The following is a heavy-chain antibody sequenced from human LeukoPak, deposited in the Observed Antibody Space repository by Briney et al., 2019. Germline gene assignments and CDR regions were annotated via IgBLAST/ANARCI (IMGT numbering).Heavy chain of an antibody. CDR3: ARARYHILSRSHRGGTYYYYYMDV. J-gene: IGHJ6*03. D-gene: IGHD3-9*01. V-gene: IGHV4-59*01. CDR2: IYYTGST. CDR1: GDSISSYY. Sequence: SETLSLTCSVSGDSISSYYWSWIRQPPGKALDWIGNIYYTGSTNYNPSLKSRVTISVDTSKNQFSLRLSSVTAADTAVYYCARARYHILSRSHRGGTYYYYYMDVWGKGTTVTISS.